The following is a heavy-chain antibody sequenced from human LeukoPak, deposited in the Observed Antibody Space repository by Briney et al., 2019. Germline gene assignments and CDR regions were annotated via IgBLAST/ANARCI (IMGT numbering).Heavy chain of an antibody. CDR3: ARGWQGSVSAGVRPRRGPQYNWFDP. J-gene: IGHJ5*02. Sequence: PGRSLRLSCAASGFTFSNYGMHWVRQAPGKGLGWVAAIRYDGSSKYYAGSVEGRFTISRDNSKNTLYLQMNTLRAEDTDVYYCARGWQGSVSAGVRPRRGPQYNWFDPWGQGTLVTVSS. D-gene: IGHD3-10*01. CDR1: GFTFSNYG. V-gene: IGHV3-33*01. CDR2: IRYDGSSK.